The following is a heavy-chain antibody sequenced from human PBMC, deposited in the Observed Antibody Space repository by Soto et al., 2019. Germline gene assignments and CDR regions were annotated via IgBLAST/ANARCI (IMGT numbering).Heavy chain of an antibody. D-gene: IGHD4-17*01. V-gene: IGHV4-59*01. J-gene: IGHJ4*02. CDR1: GGSISSYY. CDR2: IYYSGST. CDR3: ARGPAPPQKTTPPKPYAGNTPPFDY. Sequence: ASETLSLTCTVSGGSISSYYWSWIRQPPGKGLEWIGYIYYSGSTNYNPSLKSRVTISVETAKNQFSLKLSSVTAADTAVYYCARGPAPPQKTTPPKPYAGNTPPFDYWGQGTLVTVSS.